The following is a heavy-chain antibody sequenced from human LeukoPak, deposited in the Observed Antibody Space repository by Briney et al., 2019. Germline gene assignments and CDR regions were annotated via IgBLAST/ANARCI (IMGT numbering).Heavy chain of an antibody. V-gene: IGHV4-39*01. CDR2: IYYSGST. CDR1: GGSISSSSYY. Sequence: SDTLSLTCTVSGGSISSSSYYWGWIRQPPGKVLEWIGSIYYSGSTYYNPSLKSRVTISVDTSKNQFSLKLSSVTAADTAVYYCARNNYYDSSGYPYYFDYWGQGTLVTVSS. CDR3: ARNNYYDSSGYPYYFDY. J-gene: IGHJ4*02. D-gene: IGHD3-22*01.